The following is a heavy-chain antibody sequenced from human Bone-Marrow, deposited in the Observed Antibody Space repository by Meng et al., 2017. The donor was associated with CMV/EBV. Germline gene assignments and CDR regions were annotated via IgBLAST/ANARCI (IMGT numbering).Heavy chain of an antibody. D-gene: IGHD6-6*01. Sequence: LSCAASGFTFRDSYLSWIRQAPGKGLEWVSYISSSGSTIYYADSVKGRFTISRDNAKNSLYLQMNSLRAEDTAVYYCARYSSSSFFDYWGQGTLVTVSS. V-gene: IGHV3-11*04. CDR2: ISSSGSTI. CDR3: ARYSSSSFFDY. J-gene: IGHJ4*02. CDR1: GFTFRDSY.